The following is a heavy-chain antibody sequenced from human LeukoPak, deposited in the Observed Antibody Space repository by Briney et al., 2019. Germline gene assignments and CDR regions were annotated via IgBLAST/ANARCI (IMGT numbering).Heavy chain of an antibody. CDR2: ISSASNTI. CDR3: ARDGWFGDYNWFDP. Sequence: GGSLRLSCAASGFTFSSYSMNWVRQAPGKGLEWISYISSASNTIYYADSVKGRVTISRDNAKNSVYLQMNSLRAEDTAMYYCARDGWFGDYNWFDPWGQGTLVTVSS. D-gene: IGHD3-10*01. V-gene: IGHV3-48*01. J-gene: IGHJ5*02. CDR1: GFTFSSYS.